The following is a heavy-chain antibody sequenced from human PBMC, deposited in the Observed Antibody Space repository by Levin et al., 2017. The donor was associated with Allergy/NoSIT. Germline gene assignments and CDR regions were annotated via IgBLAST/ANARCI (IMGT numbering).Heavy chain of an antibody. V-gene: IGHV4-59*01. CDR2: IYYSGST. Sequence: RSSETLSLTCTVSGGSISSYYWSWIRQPPGKGLEWIGYIYYSGSTNYNPSLKSRVTISVDTSKNQFSLKLSSVTAADTAVYYCARAIAAAGKGWNFDYWGQGTLVTVSS. D-gene: IGHD6-13*01. J-gene: IGHJ4*02. CDR1: GGSISSYY. CDR3: ARAIAAAGKGWNFDY.